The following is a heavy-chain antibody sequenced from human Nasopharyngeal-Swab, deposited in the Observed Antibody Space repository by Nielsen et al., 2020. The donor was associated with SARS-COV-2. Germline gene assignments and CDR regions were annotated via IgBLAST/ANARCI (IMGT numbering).Heavy chain of an antibody. CDR3: AKDYRLQDPKHFDS. V-gene: IGHV3-53*01. Sequence: GESLKISCAASGFSVSGNTYMSWVRQAPGKGLEWVSTIHADGNTYYADSVRGRFTSSRDNSKNTLYLQMNSLRAEDTAIYYCAKDYRLQDPKHFDSWGQGILVTVSS. CDR2: IHADGNT. D-gene: IGHD3-16*01. CDR1: GFSVSGNTY. J-gene: IGHJ4*02.